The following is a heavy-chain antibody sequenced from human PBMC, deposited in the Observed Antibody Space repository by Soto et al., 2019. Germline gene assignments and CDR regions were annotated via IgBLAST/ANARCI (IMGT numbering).Heavy chain of an antibody. CDR1: GFTFSSYS. V-gene: IGHV3-21*01. D-gene: IGHD1-1*01. CDR2: ISSSSSYI. J-gene: IGHJ4*02. CDR3: ARGTGTYGDY. Sequence: EVQLVESGGGLVKPGGSLRLSCAASGFTFSSYSMNWVSQAPGKGLEWVSSISSSSSYIYYADSVKGRFTISRDNAKNSLYLQMNSLRAEDTAVYYCARGTGTYGDYWGQGTLVTVSS.